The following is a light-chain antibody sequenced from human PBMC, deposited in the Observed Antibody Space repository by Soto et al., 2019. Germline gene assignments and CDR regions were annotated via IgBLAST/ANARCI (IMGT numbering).Light chain of an antibody. V-gene: IGLV2-18*02. J-gene: IGLJ1*01. CDR1: SSDVGRYDR. CDR3: LSYTSSSRYI. Sequence: QSALTQPPSVSGSPGQSVTISCTGTSSDVGRYDRVSWYQQSPGTAPKLIIYEVTNRPSGVPYRFSGSKSGNTASLTISGLQAEDEDHFYSLSYTSSSRYIFGTGTKLTVL. CDR2: EVT.